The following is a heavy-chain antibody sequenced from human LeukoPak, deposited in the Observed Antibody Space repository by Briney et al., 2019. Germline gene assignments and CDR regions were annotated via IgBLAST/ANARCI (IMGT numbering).Heavy chain of an antibody. CDR1: GGAFSGYY. Sequence: SETLSLTCAVYGGAFSGYYWSWIRQPPGKGLEWSGEINHSGSTNYNPSLKSGVTISVDTSKNQFSLKLSSVTAADTAVYYCARVGFGPSTVVTIWYFDLWGRGTLVTVSS. V-gene: IGHV4-34*01. CDR2: INHSGST. D-gene: IGHD4-17*01. J-gene: IGHJ2*01. CDR3: ARVGFGPSTVVTIWYFDL.